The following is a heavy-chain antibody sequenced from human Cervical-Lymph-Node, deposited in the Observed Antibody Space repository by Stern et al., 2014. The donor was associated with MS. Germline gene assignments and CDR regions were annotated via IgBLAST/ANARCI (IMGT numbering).Heavy chain of an antibody. D-gene: IGHD3-10*01. CDR2: IYYSGNA. Sequence: QVQLQESGPGLVKPSETLSLRYTVSGGSLSGYYWSWIRQPPGQGLEWIGYIYYSGNANYNSSLKSRATMSVDTSKNQFSLRLSSVTAADTAVYYCARDYGSGDIDYGMDVWGQGTTVIVTS. CDR1: GGSLSGYY. J-gene: IGHJ6*02. CDR3: ARDYGSGDIDYGMDV. V-gene: IGHV4-59*01.